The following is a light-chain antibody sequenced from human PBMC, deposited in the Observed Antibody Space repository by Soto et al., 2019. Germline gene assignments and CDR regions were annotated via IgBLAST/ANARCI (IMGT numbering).Light chain of an antibody. V-gene: IGLV2-23*02. CDR2: EVS. J-gene: IGLJ1*01. CDR1: SSDVGSYNL. Sequence: QSALTQPASVSGSPGQSITISCTGTSSDVGSYNLVSWYQQHPGKAPKLMIYEVSKRPSGVSNRFSGSKSGNTASLTISGLQAEDEADYYCCSYSGSSTFAVFGPGTQLTVL. CDR3: CSYSGSSTFAV.